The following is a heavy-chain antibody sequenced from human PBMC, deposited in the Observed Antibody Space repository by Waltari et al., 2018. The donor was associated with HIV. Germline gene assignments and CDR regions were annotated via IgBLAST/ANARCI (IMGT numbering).Heavy chain of an antibody. D-gene: IGHD3-10*01. V-gene: IGHV3-15*01. CDR3: STEEVYGSGTCLDY. J-gene: IGHJ4*01. CDR2: IRSKSEGGAT. Sequence: RLVESGGDLVKPGGCLTLSCTASGFSFSSAWLNWVRQSPGKGLEWIGRIRSKSEGGATDLAAAVKGRFTVSRDDSKNILYLQMSALKVDDTAVYFCSTEEVYGSGTCLDYWGQGTLVTV. CDR1: GFSFSSAW.